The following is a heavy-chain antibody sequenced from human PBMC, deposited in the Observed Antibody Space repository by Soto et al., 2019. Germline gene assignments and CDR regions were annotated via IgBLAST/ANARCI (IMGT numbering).Heavy chain of an antibody. CDR2: ISFDGRNK. Sequence: LRLSCAASGFTFSRYSMHWVRQAPGKGLEWVALISFDGRNKYYADSVKGRFTISRDNSKNTLYLQMNSLTTGDTADYYCARVQAAGPYYDFWGQGSLVTVSS. CDR1: GFTFSRYS. D-gene: IGHD3-10*01. CDR3: ARVQAAGPYYDF. J-gene: IGHJ4*02. V-gene: IGHV3-30*04.